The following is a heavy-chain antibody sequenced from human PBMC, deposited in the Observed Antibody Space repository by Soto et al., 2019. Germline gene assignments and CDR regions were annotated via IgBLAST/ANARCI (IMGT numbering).Heavy chain of an antibody. CDR3: ARGVFYYYGSSGYSPDY. D-gene: IGHD3-22*01. Sequence: QVQLVESGGGVVQPGRSLRLSCEGSGFTSSSYVMHWVRQAPGKGLEWVALISFDGSKKNYADSVKGRFTISRDNSKNMMYLQMNSLRPEDTAFYYCARGVFYYYGSSGYSPDYWGQGTLVTVSS. J-gene: IGHJ4*02. CDR2: ISFDGSKK. CDR1: GFTSSSYV. V-gene: IGHV3-30-3*01.